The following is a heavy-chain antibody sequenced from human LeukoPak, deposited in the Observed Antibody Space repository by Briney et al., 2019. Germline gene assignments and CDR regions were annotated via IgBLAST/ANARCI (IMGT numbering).Heavy chain of an antibody. V-gene: IGHV3-23*01. D-gene: IGHD5-12*01. CDR1: GFTFNNYT. CDR2: SSGSGDST. Sequence: GGSLRLSCAASGFTFNNYTMSWVRQAPGKGLEWVSSSSGSGDSTFYADSVKGRFTISRDNSKNTLYLQMNSLRAEDTAVYYCAKTRGYSGYDCSDYWGQGTLVTVSS. J-gene: IGHJ4*02. CDR3: AKTRGYSGYDCSDY.